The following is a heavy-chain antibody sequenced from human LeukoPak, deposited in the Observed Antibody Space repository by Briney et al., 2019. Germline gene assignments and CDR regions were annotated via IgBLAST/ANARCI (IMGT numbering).Heavy chain of an antibody. CDR1: EYTFRSYD. Sequence: GGSLRLSCVASEYTFRSYDMHWVRQAPGKGLEWVAVISYDGSNKDYADSVKGRFTISRDNTKNTLFLQMNSLRAEDTAVYYCAKEVRGDAFDIWGQGTMVTVSS. D-gene: IGHD3-16*01. CDR2: ISYDGSNK. J-gene: IGHJ3*02. CDR3: AKEVRGDAFDI. V-gene: IGHV3-30*18.